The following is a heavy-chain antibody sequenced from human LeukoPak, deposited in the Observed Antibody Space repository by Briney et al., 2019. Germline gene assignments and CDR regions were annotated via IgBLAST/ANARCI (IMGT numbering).Heavy chain of an antibody. V-gene: IGHV4-34*01. CDR3: ARDRSSGQTADDAFDI. Sequence: PSETLSLTCGVYGGSFSGDYWSWVRQPPGKGLEWIGEIYHSGSTNYNPSLKSRATISVDKSKNQFSLKLSSVTAADTAVYYCARDRSSGQTADDAFDIWGQGTMVTVSS. D-gene: IGHD6-6*01. CDR2: IYHSGST. CDR1: GGSFSGDY. J-gene: IGHJ3*02.